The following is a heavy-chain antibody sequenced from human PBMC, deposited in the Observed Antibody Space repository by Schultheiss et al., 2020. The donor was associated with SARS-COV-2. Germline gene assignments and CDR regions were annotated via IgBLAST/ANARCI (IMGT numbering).Heavy chain of an antibody. J-gene: IGHJ4*02. D-gene: IGHD2-21*01. V-gene: IGHV2-5*01. CDR3: ARIEAYCGGDCSLGFDY. CDR1: GFSLSTSGVG. Sequence: SGPTLVKPTQTLTLTCTFSGFSLSTSGVGVGWIRQPPGKALEWLALIYWNDDKRYSPSLKSTLTLTKDTSKNQVVLTMTNMDPVDTATYYCARIEAYCGGDCSLGFDYWGQGTLVTVSS. CDR2: IYWNDDK.